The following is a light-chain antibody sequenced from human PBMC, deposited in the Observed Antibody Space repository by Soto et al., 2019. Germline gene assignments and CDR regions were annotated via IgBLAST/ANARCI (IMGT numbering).Light chain of an antibody. V-gene: IGKV3-11*01. CDR3: QQRSNWREYT. Sequence: EIVLTQSPATLSLSPGERATLSCRASQSVSSYLAWYQQKPGQAPRLLIYDASNRATGIPARFSGSGSGTDFTLTISSLEPEDFAVYYCQQRSNWREYTFGQGTTLEIK. J-gene: IGKJ2*01. CDR2: DAS. CDR1: QSVSSY.